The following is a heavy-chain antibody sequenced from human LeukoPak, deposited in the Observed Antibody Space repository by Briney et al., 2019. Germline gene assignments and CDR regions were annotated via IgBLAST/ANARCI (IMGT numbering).Heavy chain of an antibody. CDR1: GGSISSYY. CDR2: IYYSGST. CDR3: VYDSSGYYYNFDY. D-gene: IGHD3-22*01. V-gene: IGHV4-59*08. J-gene: IGHJ4*02. Sequence: TPSETLSLTCTVSGGSISSYYWSWIRQPPGKGLEWIGYIYYSGSTNYNPSLKSRVTISVDTSKNHLSLKLTSVTAADTAMYYCVYDSSGYYYNFDYWGQGILVTVSS.